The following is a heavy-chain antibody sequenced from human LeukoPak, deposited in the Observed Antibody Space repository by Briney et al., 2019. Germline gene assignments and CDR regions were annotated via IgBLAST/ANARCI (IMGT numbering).Heavy chain of an antibody. V-gene: IGHV1-8*01. CDR1: GYTFTSYD. J-gene: IGHJ4*02. D-gene: IGHD3-16*01. CDR3: ARARTFGGVRALNY. CDR2: MNPNSGNT. Sequence: ASVKVSRKASGYTFTSYDINWVRQATGQGLEWMGWMNPNSGNTGYAQKFQGRVTMTRNTSISTAYMELSSLRSEDTAVYYCARARTFGGVRALNYWGQGTLVTVSS.